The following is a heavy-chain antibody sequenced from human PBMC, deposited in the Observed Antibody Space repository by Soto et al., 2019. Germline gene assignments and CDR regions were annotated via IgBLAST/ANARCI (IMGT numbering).Heavy chain of an antibody. CDR3: ARSMILRGYCSGGSCYSPPDY. D-gene: IGHD2-15*01. CDR1: HFSFSTSW. CDR2: INPDGSAK. Sequence: GGSLRLSCAASHFSFSTSWMNWIRQAPGKGLEWVANINPDGSAKYYVDSLKGRFTISRDNAKNSLDLQMNSLRAEDTAVYYCARSMILRGYCSGGSCYSPPDYWGQGTLVTVSS. J-gene: IGHJ4*02. V-gene: IGHV3-7*03.